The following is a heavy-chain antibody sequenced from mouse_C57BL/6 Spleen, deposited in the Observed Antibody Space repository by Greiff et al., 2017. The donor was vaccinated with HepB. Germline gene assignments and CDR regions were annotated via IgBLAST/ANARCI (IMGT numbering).Heavy chain of an antibody. Sequence: EVKLVESGGDLVKPGGSLKLSCAASGFTFSSYGMSWVRQTPDKRLEWVATISSGGSYTYYPDSVKGRFTISRDNAKNTLYLQMSSLKSEDTAMYYCASLGRSYAMDYWGQGTSVTVSS. D-gene: IGHD4-1*01. J-gene: IGHJ4*01. CDR1: GFTFSSYG. CDR3: ASLGRSYAMDY. V-gene: IGHV5-6*01. CDR2: ISSGGSYT.